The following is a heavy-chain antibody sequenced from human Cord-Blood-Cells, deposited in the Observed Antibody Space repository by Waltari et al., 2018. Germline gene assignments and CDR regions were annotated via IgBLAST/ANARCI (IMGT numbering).Heavy chain of an antibody. Sequence: QLQLKESGPGLLKASETLSLTCDVSGYALNSGFYWGWIRQSPGKGLERIATVYYDGTTFYHPSLLSRATTTMDTAKNQFSLTLESVTAADTAVYYCMRQVLGYCTSAACRRLESWGQGTLVTVSP. CDR2: VYYDGTT. D-gene: IGHD2-8*01. J-gene: IGHJ4*02. V-gene: IGHV4-38-2*01. CDR3: MRQVLGYCTSAACRRLES. CDR1: GYALNSGFY.